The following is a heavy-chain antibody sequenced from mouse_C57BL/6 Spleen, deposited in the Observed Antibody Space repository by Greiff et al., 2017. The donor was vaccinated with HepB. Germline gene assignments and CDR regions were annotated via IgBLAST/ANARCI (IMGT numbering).Heavy chain of an antibody. J-gene: IGHJ1*03. CDR1: GFTFSSNA. CDR2: ISDGGSYT. V-gene: IGHV5-4*01. Sequence: EVKVVESGGGLVKPGGSLKLSCAASGFTFSSNAMSWVRQTPEKRLEWVATISDGGSYTYYPDNVKGRFTISRDNAKNNLYLQMSHLKSEDTAMYYCAREEGGYFDVWGTGTTVTVSS. CDR3: AREEGGYFDV.